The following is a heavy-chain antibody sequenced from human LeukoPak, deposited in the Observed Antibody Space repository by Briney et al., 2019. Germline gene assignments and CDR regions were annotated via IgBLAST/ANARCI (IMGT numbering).Heavy chain of an antibody. V-gene: IGHV3-53*01. D-gene: IGHD3-10*01. Sequence: GGSLRLSCAASGFTVSSNYMSWVRQTPGKGLEWVSVVYSGGTTYYTDSVKGRFIISRDNSKNTLCLQMNSLRAEDTAMYYCSPMLRGMYYFDYWGQGTLVTVSS. J-gene: IGHJ4*02. CDR1: GFTVSSNY. CDR3: SPMLRGMYYFDY. CDR2: VYSGGTT.